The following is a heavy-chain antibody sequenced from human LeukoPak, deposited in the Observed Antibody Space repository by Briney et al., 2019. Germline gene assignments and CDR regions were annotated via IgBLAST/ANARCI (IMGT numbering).Heavy chain of an antibody. CDR2: ITGSGGTP. D-gene: IGHD3-22*01. Sequence: GGPLRLFCAASGFTFSSYAMSWVRQAPGKGLEWVSAITGSGGTPHYSDSVKARFTISRDNSKNTLNLQMNSLRAEDTAVYYCARRYYDSSGYGFDYWGQGTLVTVSS. CDR3: ARRYYDSSGYGFDY. CDR1: GFTFSSYA. J-gene: IGHJ4*02. V-gene: IGHV3-23*01.